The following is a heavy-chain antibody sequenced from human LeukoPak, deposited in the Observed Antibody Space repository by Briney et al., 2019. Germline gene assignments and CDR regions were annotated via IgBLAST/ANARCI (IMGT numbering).Heavy chain of an antibody. Sequence: NPSETLSLTCTVSGDSITNHYWNWIRQPPGKGLEWIGNLFHTGNTDYNPSLKSRVTISIQTSKNQFSLKLSSVTAADTAVYYCARTQMYFDILTGHHKYFDYWAREFWSPSPQ. CDR3: ARTQMYFDILTGHHKYFDY. V-gene: IGHV4-59*11. CDR2: LFHTGNT. D-gene: IGHD3-9*01. J-gene: IGHJ4*02. CDR1: GDSITNHY.